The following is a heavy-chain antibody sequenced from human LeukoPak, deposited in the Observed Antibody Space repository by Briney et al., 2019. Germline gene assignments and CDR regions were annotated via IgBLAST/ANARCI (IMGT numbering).Heavy chain of an antibody. CDR1: GGSISSYY. CDR3: ARESSTLIAAAGYNWFDP. Sequence: SETLSLTCTVSGGSISSYYWSWIRQPAGKGLKWIGRIYTSGSTNYNPSLKSRVTMSVDTSKNQFSLKLSSVTAADTAVYYCARESSTLIAAAGYNWFDPWGQGTLVTVSS. D-gene: IGHD6-13*01. CDR2: IYTSGST. V-gene: IGHV4-4*07. J-gene: IGHJ5*02.